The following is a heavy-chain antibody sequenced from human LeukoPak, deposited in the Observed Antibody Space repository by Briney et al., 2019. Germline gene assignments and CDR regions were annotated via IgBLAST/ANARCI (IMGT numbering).Heavy chain of an antibody. D-gene: IGHD3-9*01. V-gene: IGHV3-30*02. CDR1: GFTFSSYG. CDR3: AKVGDYDILTGYYLSGPFDI. CDR2: IRYDGSNK. Sequence: GGSLRLSCAASGFTFSSYGMHWVRQAPGKGLEWVAFIRYDGSNKYYADSVKGRFTISRDNSKNTLYLQMNSLRAEDTAVYYCAKVGDYDILTGYYLSGPFDIWGQGTMVTVSS. J-gene: IGHJ3*02.